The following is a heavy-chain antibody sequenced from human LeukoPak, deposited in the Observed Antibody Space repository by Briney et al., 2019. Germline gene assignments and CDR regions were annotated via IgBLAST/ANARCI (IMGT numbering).Heavy chain of an antibody. J-gene: IGHJ6*03. D-gene: IGHD5-12*01. CDR1: GYTFSSYA. Sequence: GASVKVSCKASGYTFSSYAISWVRQAPGQGLEWMGRIIPIFGTANYAQKFQGRVTITTDESTSTAYMELSSLRSEDTAVYYCASGATINYYYYYMDVWGKGTTVTVSS. CDR3: ASGATINYYYYYMDV. CDR2: IIPIFGTA. V-gene: IGHV1-69*05.